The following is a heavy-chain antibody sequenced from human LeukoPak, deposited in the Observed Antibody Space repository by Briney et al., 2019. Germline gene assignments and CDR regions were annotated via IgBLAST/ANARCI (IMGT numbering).Heavy chain of an antibody. Sequence: SETLSLTCTVSGGSISSSSYYWGWIRQPPGKGLEWIGSIYYSGSTYYNPSLKSRVTISVDTSKNQYSLKLSSVTAADTAVYYCARVGMGSSSWYVDYWGQGTLVTVSS. CDR3: ARVGMGSSSWYVDY. CDR1: GGSISSSSYY. J-gene: IGHJ4*02. V-gene: IGHV4-39*01. CDR2: IYYSGST. D-gene: IGHD6-13*01.